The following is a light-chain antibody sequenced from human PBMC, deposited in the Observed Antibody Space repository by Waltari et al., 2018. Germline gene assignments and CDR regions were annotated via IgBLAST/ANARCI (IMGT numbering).Light chain of an antibody. V-gene: IGKV2-28*01. Sequence: IVMTQSPLPLAVTPGEPASISCRSSPSLLHSHGYDYLDRYRQQPGQSPQRLLYLGSRRASGVPDRCSGSGSGTDFTLEISRVEAADVVVFYCMQALQMPDTFGQGTRLEIK. J-gene: IGKJ5*01. CDR2: LGS. CDR1: PSLLHSHGYDY. CDR3: MQALQMPDT.